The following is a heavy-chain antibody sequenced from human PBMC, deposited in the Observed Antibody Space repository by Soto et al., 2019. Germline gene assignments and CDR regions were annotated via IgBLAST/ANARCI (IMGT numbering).Heavy chain of an antibody. V-gene: IGHV3-23*01. J-gene: IGHJ6*02. CDR3: VKPPVITASYYYYDMDV. Sequence: GGSLRLSCAASGFTFSNYVMSWVRQAPGKGLEWVSGISGSGISTYYTDSVKGRFTISRDNSKDTVFLQMNSLRDEDTAVYYCVKPPVITASYYYYDMDVWGQGTTVTVSS. CDR2: ISGSGIST. CDR1: GFTFSNYV. D-gene: IGHD4-4*01.